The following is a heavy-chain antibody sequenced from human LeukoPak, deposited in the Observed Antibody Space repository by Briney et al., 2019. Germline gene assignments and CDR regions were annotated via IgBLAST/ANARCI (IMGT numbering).Heavy chain of an antibody. D-gene: IGHD1-26*01. CDR2: INPNSGGT. CDR1: GYTFTGYY. V-gene: IGHV1-2*02. J-gene: IGHJ5*02. CDR3: ARDREPANWFDP. Sequence: ALVKVSCKASGYTFTGYYMHWVRQAPGQGLEWMGWINPNSGGTNYAQKFQGRVTMTRDTSISTAYMELSRLRSDDTAVYYCARDREPANWFDPWGQGTLVTVSS.